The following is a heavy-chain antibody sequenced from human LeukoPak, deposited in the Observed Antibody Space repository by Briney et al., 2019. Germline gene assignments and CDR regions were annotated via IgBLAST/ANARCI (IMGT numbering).Heavy chain of an antibody. D-gene: IGHD6-6*01. V-gene: IGHV3-7*05. J-gene: IGHJ6*02. CDR2: IKQDGSEE. CDR1: GFTFSSYW. CDR3: ARDPYSSTWSYGMDV. Sequence: GGSLRLSCAASGFTFSSYWMSWVRQAPGRGLEWEANIKQDGSEEVYVGSVKGRFTISRDNAKNSLFLQMNTLRAEDTAVYYCARDPYSSTWSYGMDVWGQGTTVTVSS.